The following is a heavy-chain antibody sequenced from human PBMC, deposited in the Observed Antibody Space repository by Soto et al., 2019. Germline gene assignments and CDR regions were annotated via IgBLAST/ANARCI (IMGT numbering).Heavy chain of an antibody. Sequence: PGGSLRLSCAASGFTVSSNYMSWVRQAPGKGLEWVSVIYSGGSTYYADSVKGRFTISRDNSKNTLYLQMNSLRAEDTAVYYCGSSYYDILTGYAPLGSGGQAPLVTVS. J-gene: IGHJ4*02. CDR2: IYSGGST. D-gene: IGHD3-9*01. CDR1: GFTVSSNY. CDR3: GSSYYDILTGYAPLGS. V-gene: IGHV3-66*01.